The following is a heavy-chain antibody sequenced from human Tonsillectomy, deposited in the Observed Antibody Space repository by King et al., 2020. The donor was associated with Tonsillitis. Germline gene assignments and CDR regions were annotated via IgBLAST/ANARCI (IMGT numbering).Heavy chain of an antibody. CDR1: GYSFTSYW. CDR2: IYPGDSDT. V-gene: IGHV5-51*03. J-gene: IGHJ4*02. Sequence: QLVQSGPEVKKPGESLKISCKGSGYSFTSYWIGWVRQMPGKGLEWMGIIYPGDSDTRYSPSFQGQVTISADTSITTAYLQWSSLKASDTAIYYCARLKLRYFDTSPFDYWGQGTLVTVSS. D-gene: IGHD3-9*01. CDR3: ARLKLRYFDTSPFDY.